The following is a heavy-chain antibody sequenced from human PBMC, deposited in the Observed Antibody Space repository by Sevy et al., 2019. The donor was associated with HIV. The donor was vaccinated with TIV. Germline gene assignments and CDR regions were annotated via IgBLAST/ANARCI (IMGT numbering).Heavy chain of an antibody. CDR2: ISASGGYT. CDR1: AFTFNSYV. V-gene: IGHV3-23*01. J-gene: IGHJ4*02. D-gene: IGHD6-25*01. CDR3: AKETIRGYY. Sequence: GGSLRLSCAVSAFTFNSYVMSWVRQAPGKGLEWVSTISASGGYTYNSDSVKGRLTICRDNSKNTVYLQMNSLRAEDTAIYYCAKETIRGYYWGQGTVVTVSS.